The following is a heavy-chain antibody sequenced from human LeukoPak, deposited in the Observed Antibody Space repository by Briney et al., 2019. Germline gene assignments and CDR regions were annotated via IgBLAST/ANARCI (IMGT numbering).Heavy chain of an antibody. CDR1: GYIFSSYW. CDR3: TRVGYIDEGIDY. D-gene: IGHD5-24*01. CDR2: IKQDGSEK. V-gene: IGHV3-7*04. J-gene: IGHJ4*02. Sequence: PGGSLRLSCVGSGYIFSSYWMNWVRQAPGKGLEWVANIKQDGSEKYHVDSVKGRFTISRDNAKNSLYLQMNSLRAEDTAIYYCTRVGYIDEGIDYWGQGTLVTVSS.